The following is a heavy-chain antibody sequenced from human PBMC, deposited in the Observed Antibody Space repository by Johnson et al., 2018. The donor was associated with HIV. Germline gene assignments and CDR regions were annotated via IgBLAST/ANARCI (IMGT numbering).Heavy chain of an antibody. Sequence: VQLVESGGVVVQPGGSLRLSCAASGFTFDDYTMHWVRQVPGKGLEWVSLISWDGGSTYYADSVKGRFTISRDNSKNSLYLQMNSLIAEDTAVYYCARGSRLTGTTVAFDIWGQGTMVTVSS. D-gene: IGHD1-7*01. CDR3: ARGSRLTGTTVAFDI. CDR1: GFTFDDYT. CDR2: ISWDGGST. V-gene: IGHV3-43*01. J-gene: IGHJ3*02.